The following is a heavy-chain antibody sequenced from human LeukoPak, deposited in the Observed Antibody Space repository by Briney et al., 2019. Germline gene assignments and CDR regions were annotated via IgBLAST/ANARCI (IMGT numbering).Heavy chain of an antibody. CDR3: AKRGVVIRVILVGFHKEAYYFES. CDR1: GITLSNYG. Sequence: GGSLRLSCAVSGITLSNYGMSWVRQAPGKGLEWVAGISDSGSSTKYADSVKGRFTIARDNRKNTLYLQMNSLRAEDTAVYFCAKRGVVIRVILVGFHKEAYYFESWGQGALVTVSS. D-gene: IGHD3/OR15-3a*01. J-gene: IGHJ4*02. V-gene: IGHV3-23*01. CDR2: ISDSGSST.